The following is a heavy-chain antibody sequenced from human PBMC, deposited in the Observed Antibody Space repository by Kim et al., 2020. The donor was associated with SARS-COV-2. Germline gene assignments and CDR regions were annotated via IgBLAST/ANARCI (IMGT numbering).Heavy chain of an antibody. V-gene: IGHV3-21*01. Sequence: GGSLRLSCAASGFTLSTYGMIWVRQAPGKGLEWVSTIIGSTGKIYYADAVKGRFTISSDNAKNSLSLQMNSLRAEDTAVYYCAGGMGKGWFDPWGQGDLVTVSS. CDR2: IIGSTGKI. CDR1: GFTLSTYG. CDR3: AGGMGKGWFDP. J-gene: IGHJ5*02. D-gene: IGHD1-26*01.